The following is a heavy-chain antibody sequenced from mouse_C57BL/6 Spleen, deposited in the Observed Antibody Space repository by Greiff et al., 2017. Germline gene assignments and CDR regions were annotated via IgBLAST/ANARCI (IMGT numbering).Heavy chain of an antibody. CDR1: GFSLTSYG. CDR3: AKGHDSSRYVDY. D-gene: IGHD1-1*01. Sequence: QVQLQQSGPGLVQPSQSLSITCTVSGFSLTSYGVHWVRQSPGKGLEWLGVIWRGGSTDYNAAFMSRLSITKDNSKGQVFFKMNSLQADDTAIYYCAKGHDSSRYVDYWGQGTTLTVSS. CDR2: IWRGGST. V-gene: IGHV2-5*01. J-gene: IGHJ2*01.